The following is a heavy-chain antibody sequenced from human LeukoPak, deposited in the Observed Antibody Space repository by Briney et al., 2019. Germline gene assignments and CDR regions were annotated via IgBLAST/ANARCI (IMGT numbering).Heavy chain of an antibody. D-gene: IGHD6-13*01. CDR1: GFTFSSYE. CDR2: ISSGGSTT. CDR3: ARVQQPSGIQGYYYDMDV. J-gene: IGHJ6*02. V-gene: IGHV3-48*03. Sequence: PGGSLRLSCAASGFTFSSYEMKWVRQAPGKGLEWVSYISSGGSTTYYADSVKGRFTISRDNAKNSLYLQMNSLRAEDTAVYYCARVQQPSGIQGYYYDMDVWGQGTTVTVSS.